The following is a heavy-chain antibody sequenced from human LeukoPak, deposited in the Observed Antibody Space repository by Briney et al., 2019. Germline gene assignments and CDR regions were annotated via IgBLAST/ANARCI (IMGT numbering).Heavy chain of an antibody. CDR2: INHSGST. D-gene: IGHD5-18*01. CDR3: ASPPGDTAMVI. CDR1: GGSFSGYY. V-gene: IGHV4-34*01. Sequence: SETLSLTCAVYGGSFSGYYWSWIRQPPGRGLERIGEINHSGSTNYNPSLKSRVTISVDTSKNQFSLKLSSVTAADTAVYYCASPPGDTAMVIWGQGTMVTVSS. J-gene: IGHJ3*02.